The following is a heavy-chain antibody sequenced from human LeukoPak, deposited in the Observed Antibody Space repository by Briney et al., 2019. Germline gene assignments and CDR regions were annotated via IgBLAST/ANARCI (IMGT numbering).Heavy chain of an antibody. V-gene: IGHV1-2*02. CDR3: ARAGVYYDSSGYLDY. Sequence: ASVNVSFKSSGYTFTVYYMHWVRQAPGQGLEWXXXINPNSGXTXYXXXXXXXVTMTRDTSISTAYMELSRLRSDDTAVYYCARAGVYYDSSGYLDYWGQGTLVTVSS. J-gene: IGHJ4*02. CDR1: GYTFTVYY. D-gene: IGHD3-22*01. CDR2: INPNSGXT.